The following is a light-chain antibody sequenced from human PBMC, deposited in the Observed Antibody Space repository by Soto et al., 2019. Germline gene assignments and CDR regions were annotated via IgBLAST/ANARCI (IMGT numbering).Light chain of an antibody. J-gene: IGKJ2*01. CDR2: DAY. CDR1: QTITSW. CDR3: QEYNDYLYT. V-gene: IGKV1-5*01. Sequence: DIQMTQSPSTLSASVGDRVTITCRASQTITSWLAWYHQKPGKAPKLLIYDAYNLESGVPSRFSGSGSGTEFTLTISSLQPDDFATYYCQEYNDYLYTFGRGTKVDIK.